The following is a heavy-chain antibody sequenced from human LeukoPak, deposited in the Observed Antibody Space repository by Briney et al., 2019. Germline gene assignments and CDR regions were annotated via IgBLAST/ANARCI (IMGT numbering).Heavy chain of an antibody. V-gene: IGHV4-4*07. Sequence: SQTLSLTCSVSGGSISTYYGSWIRQSAGKGLEWIGRIHTSGSTNYNPSLKSRVTMSVDTSKNQFSLKVSSVSAADTGVYYCARAPEFSSGWLLDCWGQGSLVTVSS. CDR1: GGSISTYY. CDR2: IHTSGST. J-gene: IGHJ4*02. D-gene: IGHD6-19*01. CDR3: ARAPEFSSGWLLDC.